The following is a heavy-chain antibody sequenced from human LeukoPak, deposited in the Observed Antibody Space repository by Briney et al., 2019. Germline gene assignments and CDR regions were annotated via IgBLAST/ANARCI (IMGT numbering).Heavy chain of an antibody. CDR1: GNSISSGYY. V-gene: IGHV4-38-2*02. CDR2: IYHSGGT. CDR3: ARGMVRGVIVDY. J-gene: IGHJ4*02. D-gene: IGHD3-10*01. Sequence: PSDTLSLTCTVSGNSISSGYYWGWIRQPPGKGLEWIGSIYHSGGTYYNLSLKSRVTISVDTSKNQFSLKLSSVTAADTAVYYCARGMVRGVIVDYWGQGTLVTVSS.